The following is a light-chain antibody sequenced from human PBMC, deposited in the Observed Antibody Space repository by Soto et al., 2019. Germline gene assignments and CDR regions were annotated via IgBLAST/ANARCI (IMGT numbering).Light chain of an antibody. CDR3: QQYNNWPPYT. Sequence: EVVMTQSPATLSVSPGERATISCRASQSVSSNLAWYQQKPGQAPRLLIYGASTRATGFPARFSGSGSGTDFTLTISSLQSEDFAVYYCQQYNNWPPYTFGQGTKVDIK. CDR1: QSVSSN. CDR2: GAS. V-gene: IGKV3-15*01. J-gene: IGKJ2*01.